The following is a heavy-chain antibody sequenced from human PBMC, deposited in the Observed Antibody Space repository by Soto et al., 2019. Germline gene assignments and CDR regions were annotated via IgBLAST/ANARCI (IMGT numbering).Heavy chain of an antibody. CDR2: ISYSGSP. J-gene: IGHJ3*02. Sequence: QVQLQESGPGLVKPSETLSLTCTVSGGSVSSGSHYWSWIRQPPGKGLEWIAYISYSGSPDYNPSLKSRVSISIDMSKNQISLKVRSVTAADTAVYYCARVRSDSLNSFDAFDIWGQGTMVTVSS. CDR1: GGSVSSGSHY. CDR3: ARVRSDSLNSFDAFDI. V-gene: IGHV4-61*01. D-gene: IGHD3-10*01.